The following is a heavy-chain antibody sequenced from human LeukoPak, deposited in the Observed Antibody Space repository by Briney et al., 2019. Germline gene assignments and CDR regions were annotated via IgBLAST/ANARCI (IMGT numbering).Heavy chain of an antibody. V-gene: IGHV3-23*01. CDR2: ISTTGGGT. Sequence: GGSLRLSCAASGFTFTSYAMSWVRQAPGKGLEWGSSISTTGGGTYYADSVKGRFTTSRDNSKNMLYLQMDSLRVDDTAVYYCATRALTGSKLYYFTYWGQGTLVTVSS. CDR1: GFTFTSYA. CDR3: ATRALTGSKLYYFTY. D-gene: IGHD3-9*01. J-gene: IGHJ4*02.